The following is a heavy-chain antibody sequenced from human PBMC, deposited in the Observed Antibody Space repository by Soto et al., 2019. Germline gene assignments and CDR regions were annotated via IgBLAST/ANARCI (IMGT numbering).Heavy chain of an antibody. V-gene: IGHV4-4*02. CDR1: GGSFTSNNW. J-gene: IGHJ4*02. CDR2: IYRTGST. Sequence: SSETLSLTCTVSGGSFTSNNWWTWVRQPPGQGLEWIGEIYRTGSTNYNPSLKSRVTISLDKSENQFSLKVTSLTAADTAVYYCASRDPGTSVDYWGQGTLVTVSS. CDR3: ASRDPGTSVDY. D-gene: IGHD1-7*01.